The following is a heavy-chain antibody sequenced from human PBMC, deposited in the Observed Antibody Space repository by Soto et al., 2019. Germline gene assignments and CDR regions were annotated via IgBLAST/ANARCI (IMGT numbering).Heavy chain of an antibody. CDR1: GFTFSSYG. Sequence: QVQLVESGGGVVQPGRSLRLSCAASGFTFSSYGMHWVRQAPGKGLEWVAVISYDGSNKDYADSVKGRFTISRDNSKNTLYLQMNSLRAEDTAVYYCAKDSIAARPIYYGMDVWGQGTTVTGSS. J-gene: IGHJ6*02. D-gene: IGHD6-6*01. V-gene: IGHV3-30*18. CDR2: ISYDGSNK. CDR3: AKDSIAARPIYYGMDV.